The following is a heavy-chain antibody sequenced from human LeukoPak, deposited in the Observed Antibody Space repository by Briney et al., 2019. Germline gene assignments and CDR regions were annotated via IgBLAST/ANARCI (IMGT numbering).Heavy chain of an antibody. V-gene: IGHV3-23*01. CDR1: GFTFSSYA. D-gene: IGHD6-19*01. Sequence: GGSLRLSCAASGFTFSSYAMSWVRQAPGKGLEWVSAISGSGGSTYYADSVKGRFTISRDNSKNTLYLQMNSLRAEDTALYYCAKDSRIAVAGNAFDIWGQGTMVTVSS. CDR3: AKDSRIAVAGNAFDI. CDR2: ISGSGGST. J-gene: IGHJ3*02.